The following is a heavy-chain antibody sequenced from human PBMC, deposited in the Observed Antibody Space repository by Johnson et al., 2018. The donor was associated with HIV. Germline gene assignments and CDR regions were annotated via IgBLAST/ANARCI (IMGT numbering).Heavy chain of an antibody. J-gene: IGHJ3*02. V-gene: IGHV3-11*04. CDR1: GFTFSDYY. CDR3: AREARMRDAFDI. CDR2: ISSSGSTI. D-gene: IGHD1-14*01. Sequence: HVQLVESGGGLLKPGGSLRLSCAASGFTFSDYYMSWIRQAPGKGLEWVSYISSSGSTIYYADSVKGRFTISRDNAKKSLYLQMNSLRAGDTAVYYCAREARMRDAFDIWGQGTMVTVSS.